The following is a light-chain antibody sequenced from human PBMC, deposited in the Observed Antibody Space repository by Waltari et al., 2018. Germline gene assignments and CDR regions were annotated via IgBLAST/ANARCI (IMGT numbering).Light chain of an antibody. CDR2: GVN. V-gene: IGLV2-14*03. CDR1: SSDVGGHAS. CDR3: SSYSTSSSLIL. Sequence: QSALSQLASVSGSPGQSITSSCTGASSDVGGHASISCYQQHPGKAPKLIIRGVNNRPSGVSNRFSGSKSGNTASLTISGLQAEDEADYYCSSYSTSSSLILFGEGTKVTVL. J-gene: IGLJ2*01.